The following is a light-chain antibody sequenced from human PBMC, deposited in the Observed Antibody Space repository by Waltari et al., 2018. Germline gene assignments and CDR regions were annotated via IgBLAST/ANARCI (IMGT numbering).Light chain of an antibody. CDR3: QQHNSNPLT. J-gene: IGKJ4*01. V-gene: IGKV1-9*01. CDR1: HGIISY. Sequence: DIEMNQYPCSLTASAGDRGKITCRESHGIISYLAWYQQKPGKASKLLIYKASTLQSGVPSRFSGSGSGTDFTLTISSLQPEDFATYYGQQHNSNPLTFGGGTKVEIK. CDR2: KAS.